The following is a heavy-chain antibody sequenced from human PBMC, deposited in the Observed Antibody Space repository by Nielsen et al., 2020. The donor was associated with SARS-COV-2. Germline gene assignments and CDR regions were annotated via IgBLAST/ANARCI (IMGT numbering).Heavy chain of an antibody. Sequence: GESLKISCAASGFTVSSNYMSWVRQAPGKGLEWVSVIYSGGSTYYADSVKGRFTISRDNSKNTLYLQMNSLRAEDTAVYYCARDLGVYSYSDYWGQGTLVTVSS. V-gene: IGHV3-53*01. CDR3: ARDLGVYSYSDY. D-gene: IGHD5-18*01. J-gene: IGHJ4*02. CDR2: IYSGGST. CDR1: GFTVSSNY.